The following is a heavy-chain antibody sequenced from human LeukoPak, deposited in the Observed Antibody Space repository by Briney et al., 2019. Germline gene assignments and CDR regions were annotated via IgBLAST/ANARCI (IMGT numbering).Heavy chain of an antibody. Sequence: KPSETLSLTCAVYGGSFSRYYWSWIRQSPGKGLEWIGEINHSGSTNYNPSLKSRVTISVDTSKNQFSLKLSSVTAADTAVYYCARGRKYTSGYRVTELGSGYSDYWGQGTLVTVSS. CDR3: ARGRKYTSGYRVTELGSGYSDY. CDR2: INHSGST. J-gene: IGHJ4*02. CDR1: GGSFSRYY. D-gene: IGHD5-18*01. V-gene: IGHV4-34*01.